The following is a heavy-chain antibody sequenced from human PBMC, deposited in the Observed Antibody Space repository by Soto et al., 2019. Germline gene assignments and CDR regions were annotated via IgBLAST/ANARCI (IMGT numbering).Heavy chain of an antibody. CDR2: IKSKTDGETT. D-gene: IGHD3-16*01. CDR1: GFTFSNAW. CDR3: STGGYFLDY. Sequence: SLRLSCAASGFTFSNAWMNWVRQAPGKGLEWVGRIKSKTDGETTDYAAPVKGRFTISRDDSKNTVYLQMNNLKTEDTAVYYCSTGGYFLDYWGQGTLVTVSS. V-gene: IGHV3-15*01. J-gene: IGHJ4*02.